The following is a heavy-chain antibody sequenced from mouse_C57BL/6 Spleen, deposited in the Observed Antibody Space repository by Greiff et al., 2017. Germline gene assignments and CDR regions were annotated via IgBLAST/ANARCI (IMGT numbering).Heavy chain of an antibody. V-gene: IGHV1-59*01. D-gene: IGHD3-3*01. CDR3: ARRGPYAMDY. Sequence: VQLQQPGAELVRPGTSVKLSCKASGYTFTSYWMHWVKQRPGQGLEWIGVIDPSDSYTNYNQKFKGKATLTVDTSYSTAYMQLSSLTSEDSAVYYCARRGPYAMDYWGQGTSVTVSS. CDR1: GYTFTSYW. CDR2: IDPSDSYT. J-gene: IGHJ4*01.